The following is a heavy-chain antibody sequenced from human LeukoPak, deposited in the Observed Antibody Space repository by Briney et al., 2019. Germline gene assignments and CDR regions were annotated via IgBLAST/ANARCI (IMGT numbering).Heavy chain of an antibody. Sequence: PGGSLRLSCAASGFTFSSYEMNWVRQAPGKGLEWVSYISSSGSTIYYADSVKGRFAISRDNSKKTLYLQMNSLRAEDTAVYYCAKDLTTVTTQGDYWGQGTLVTVSS. CDR1: GFTFSSYE. CDR2: ISSSGSTI. V-gene: IGHV3-48*03. D-gene: IGHD4-17*01. CDR3: AKDLTTVTTQGDY. J-gene: IGHJ4*02.